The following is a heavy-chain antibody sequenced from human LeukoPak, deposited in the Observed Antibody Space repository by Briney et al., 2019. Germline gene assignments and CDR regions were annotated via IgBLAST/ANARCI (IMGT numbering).Heavy chain of an antibody. D-gene: IGHD3-16*01. V-gene: IGHV4-59*01. CDR2: IYYSGST. Sequence: SETLSLTCTVSGGSISSYYWSWIRQPPGKGLEWIGYIYYSGSTNYNPSLKSRVTISVDTSKNQFSLKLGSVTAADTAVYYCARGKELERGSFDYGGQGTLVTVSS. J-gene: IGHJ4*02. CDR3: ARGKELERGSFDY. CDR1: GGSISSYY.